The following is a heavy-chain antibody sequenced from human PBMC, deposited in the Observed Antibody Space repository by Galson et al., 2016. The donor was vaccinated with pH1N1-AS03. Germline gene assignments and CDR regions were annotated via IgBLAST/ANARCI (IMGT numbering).Heavy chain of an antibody. Sequence: SLRLSCAASGFTFSKYGMHWVRQTPGKGLEWVAVISCDESYINYVDSVKGRFTISRDNSKNTLYLQMNSLRGEDTAVYYCAKGYHGRESSFDYWGQGALVTVSS. CDR3: AKGYHGRESSFDY. CDR2: ISCDESYI. V-gene: IGHV3-30*18. J-gene: IGHJ4*02. D-gene: IGHD1-14*01. CDR1: GFTFSKYG.